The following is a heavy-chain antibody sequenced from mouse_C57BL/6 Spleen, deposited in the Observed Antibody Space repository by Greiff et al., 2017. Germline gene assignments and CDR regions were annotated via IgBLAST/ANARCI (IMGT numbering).Heavy chain of an antibody. V-gene: IGHV1-64*01. CDR3: ARNTVVPLLDY. CDR1: GYTFTSYW. D-gene: IGHD1-1*01. J-gene: IGHJ2*01. CDR2: IHPNSGST. Sequence: VQLQQPGAELVKPGASVKLSCKASGYTFTSYWMHWVKQRPGQGLEWIGMIHPNSGSTNYNEKFKSKATLTVDKSSSTAYMQLSSLTSEDSAVYYCARNTVVPLLDYWGQGTTLTVSS.